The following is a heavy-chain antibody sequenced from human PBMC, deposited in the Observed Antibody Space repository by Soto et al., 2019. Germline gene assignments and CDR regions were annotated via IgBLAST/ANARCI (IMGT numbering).Heavy chain of an antibody. V-gene: IGHV4-31*03. D-gene: IGHD6-13*01. Sequence: SETLSLTCTVSGGSISSSSYYWSWIRQHPGKGLEWIGYIYYSGSTYYNPSLKSRVTISVDTSKNQFSLKLSSVTAADTAVYYCARESRYSSSWNDNNWFDPWGQGTLVTVSS. CDR3: ARESRYSSSWNDNNWFDP. J-gene: IGHJ5*02. CDR1: GGSISSSSYY. CDR2: IYYSGST.